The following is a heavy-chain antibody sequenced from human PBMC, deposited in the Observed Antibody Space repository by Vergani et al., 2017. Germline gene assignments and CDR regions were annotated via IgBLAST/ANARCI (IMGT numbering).Heavy chain of an antibody. CDR3: AKANPRNSGYDYLYYYHAMDV. V-gene: IGHV3-21*04. J-gene: IGHJ6*02. CDR1: GFTFSSYS. Sequence: EVQLVESGGGLVKPGGSLRLSCAASGFTFSSYSMNWVRQAPGKGLEWVSSISSSSSYIYYADSVKGRFTISRDSSKNTLYLQMHSLSAGDTAVYYCAKANPRNSGYDYLYYYHAMDVWGQGTTVTVSS. D-gene: IGHD5-12*01. CDR2: ISSSSSYI.